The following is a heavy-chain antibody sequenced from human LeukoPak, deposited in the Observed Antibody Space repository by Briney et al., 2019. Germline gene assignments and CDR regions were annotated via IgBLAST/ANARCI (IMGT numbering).Heavy chain of an antibody. D-gene: IGHD4-17*01. V-gene: IGHV1-8*01. CDR2: MNPDSGNT. CDR1: GYTFTIYD. CDR3: AVHLPGDYLDP. J-gene: IGHJ5*02. Sequence: ASVKVSCKASGYTFTIYDINWVRQAAGQGLEWMGWMNPDSGNTDLAQKFQGRVTMTRNTSISTAYMELSSLTSEDTAVYYCAVHLPGDYLDPWGQGTLATVSS.